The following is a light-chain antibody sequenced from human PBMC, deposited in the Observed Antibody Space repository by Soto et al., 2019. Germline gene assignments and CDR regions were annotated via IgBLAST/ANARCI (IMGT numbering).Light chain of an antibody. CDR2: GVN. Sequence: QSALTQPASVSGSPGQSITVSCTGTYSDIGSYDSVSWYQHHPGRAPKLLIYGVNRRPSGISYRFSASKSGNTASLNISGLQAEDEANYYCTSYTTDTTYVFGTGTKLTVL. CDR1: YSDIGSYDS. CDR3: TSYTTDTTYV. V-gene: IGLV2-14*01. J-gene: IGLJ1*01.